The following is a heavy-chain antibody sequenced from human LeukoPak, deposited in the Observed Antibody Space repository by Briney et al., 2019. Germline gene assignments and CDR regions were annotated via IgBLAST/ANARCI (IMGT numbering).Heavy chain of an antibody. CDR2: INPSGGST. CDR3: ARVESWEHSGSSQDAFDI. CDR1: GYAFSSYF. J-gene: IGHJ3*02. Sequence: ASVKVSCKASGYAFSSYFMYWVRQAPGQGLEWMAIINPSGGSTSYSQKFQGRVTMTRDMSTSTVYMELSSLRSDDTAVYYCARVESWEHSGSSQDAFDIWGQGTMVTVSS. D-gene: IGHD1-26*01. V-gene: IGHV1-46*01.